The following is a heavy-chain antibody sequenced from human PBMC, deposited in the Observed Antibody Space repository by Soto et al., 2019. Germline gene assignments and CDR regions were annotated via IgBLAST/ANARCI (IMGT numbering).Heavy chain of an antibody. CDR3: ASLHYYASGTPDH. CDR1: GFTFTNYG. Sequence: PGGSLRLSCAASGFTFTNYGMHWVRQAPGKGLEWVAFIWYDGSNKYYAESVKGRFTIPRDNSKNTLYLQMRSLRAEDTAVYYCASLHYYASGTPDHWGQGTLVTVSS. D-gene: IGHD3-10*01. V-gene: IGHV3-33*01. J-gene: IGHJ4*02. CDR2: IWYDGSNK.